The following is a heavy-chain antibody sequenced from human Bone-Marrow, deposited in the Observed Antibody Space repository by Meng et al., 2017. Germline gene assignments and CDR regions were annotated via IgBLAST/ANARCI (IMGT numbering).Heavy chain of an antibody. V-gene: IGHV3-13*03. D-gene: IGHD2-21*02. CDR3: ARDAYCGGDCYWGYFQH. J-gene: IGHJ1*01. CDR2: IGTAGDT. CDR1: GFTFSSYD. Sequence: GESLKISCAACGFTFSSYDMHWVRQATGKGLEWVSVIGTAGDTYYPGSVKGQFTISRDNAKNSLYLQMNSLRAEDTAVYYCARDAYCGGDCYWGYFQHWGQGTLVTVSS.